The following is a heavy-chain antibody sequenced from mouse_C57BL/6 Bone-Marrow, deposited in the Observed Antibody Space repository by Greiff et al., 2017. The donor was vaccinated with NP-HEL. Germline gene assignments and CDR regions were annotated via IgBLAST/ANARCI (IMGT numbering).Heavy chain of an antibody. CDR1: CYTFTDYE. V-gene: IGHV1-15*01. D-gene: IGHD2-3*01. J-gene: IGHJ4*01. CDR2: IDPETGGT. CDR3: TRRLYDGYYCAMDY. Sequence: VQLQQSGAELVRPGASVTLSCKASCYTFTDYEMHWVKQTPVHGLEWIGAIDPETGGTAYNQKFKGKAILTADKSSSTAYMELRSLTSEDSAVYYCTRRLYDGYYCAMDYWGQGTSVTVSS.